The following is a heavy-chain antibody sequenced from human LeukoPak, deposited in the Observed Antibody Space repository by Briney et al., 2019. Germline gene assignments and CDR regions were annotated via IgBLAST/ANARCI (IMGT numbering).Heavy chain of an antibody. D-gene: IGHD3-22*01. J-gene: IGHJ3*02. CDR2: MNPNSGNT. CDR3: ARAGYYYDSRDAFDI. V-gene: IGHV1-8*01. CDR1: GYTFTSYD. Sequence: ASVKVSCKASGYTFTSYDIHWVRPATGQGLAWMGWMNPNSGNTGYAQKFQGRVTMTRNTSISPAYMELSSLRSEDTAVYYCARAGYYYDSRDAFDIWGRGTMVTVSS.